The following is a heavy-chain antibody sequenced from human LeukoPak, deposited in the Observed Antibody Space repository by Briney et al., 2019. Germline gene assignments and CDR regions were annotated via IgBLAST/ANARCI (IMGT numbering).Heavy chain of an antibody. Sequence: SETLSLTCTVSGGSISSYYWSWIRQPPGKGLEWIGYIYYSVSTNYNTPLKSRVTISVDTSKNQFSLKLSSVTAADTAVYYCAREDYYDSSGYSHWGQGTLVTVSS. CDR3: AREDYYDSSGYSH. CDR2: IYYSVST. V-gene: IGHV4-59*01. CDR1: GGSISSYY. J-gene: IGHJ4*02. D-gene: IGHD3-22*01.